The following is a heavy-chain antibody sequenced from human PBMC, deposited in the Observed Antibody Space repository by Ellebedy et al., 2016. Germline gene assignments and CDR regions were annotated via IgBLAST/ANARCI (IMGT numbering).Heavy chain of an antibody. J-gene: IGHJ5*02. V-gene: IGHV3-53*01. CDR1: GFTVSTNY. CDR3: ARGVGSGWFDP. Sequence: GESLKISCAASGFTVSTNYMKWVRQAPGKGLEWVSAIFSDGNTYYADSVKGRFTISRDNSKNTLYLQMNSLRAEDTAVYYCARGVGSGWFDPWGQGTLVSVS. CDR2: IFSDGNT. D-gene: IGHD2-15*01.